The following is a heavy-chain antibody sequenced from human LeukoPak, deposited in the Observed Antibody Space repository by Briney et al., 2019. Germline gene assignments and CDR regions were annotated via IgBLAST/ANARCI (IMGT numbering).Heavy chain of an antibody. CDR2: INHSGST. Sequence: KPSETLSLTCAVYGGSFSGYYWSWIRQPPGKGLEWIGEINHSGSTNYNPSLKSRVTISVDTSKKQFSLKLSSVTAADTAAYHCARGRGYNAFDIWGQGTMVTVSS. CDR1: GGSFSGYY. J-gene: IGHJ3*02. V-gene: IGHV4-34*01. D-gene: IGHD5-18*01. CDR3: ARGRGYNAFDI.